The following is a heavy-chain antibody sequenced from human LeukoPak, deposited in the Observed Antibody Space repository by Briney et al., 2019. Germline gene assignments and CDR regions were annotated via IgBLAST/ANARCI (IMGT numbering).Heavy chain of an antibody. V-gene: IGHV3-33*06. D-gene: IGHD2-15*01. J-gene: IGHJ4*02. Sequence: GSSLRLSCAASGFPFSGSGMHWVRQAPGKGLEWVAVIWYDGSHQYYADSVKGRFTISRDNSKNTLDLQMNSLRVEDTAVYFCAKDKDTPATAQPQRGYFESWGQGTLVTVSS. CDR1: GFPFSGSG. CDR2: IWYDGSHQ. CDR3: AKDKDTPATAQPQRGYFES.